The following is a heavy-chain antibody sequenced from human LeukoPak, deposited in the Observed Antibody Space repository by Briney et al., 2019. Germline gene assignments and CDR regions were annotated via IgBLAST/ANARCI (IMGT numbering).Heavy chain of an antibody. J-gene: IGHJ4*02. CDR2: IYTSGGT. D-gene: IGHD3-16*02. CDR1: GDSISSYY. Sequence: SETLSLTCTVSGDSISSYYWSWIRQPPGKGLEWIGYIYTSGGTNYIPSLKGRDTISIDTSKNQFSLKLSSVTAADSAVYYCARLTRLSASPDRYYLDYWGQGTLVTVSS. CDR3: ARLTRLSASPDRYYLDY. V-gene: IGHV4-4*09.